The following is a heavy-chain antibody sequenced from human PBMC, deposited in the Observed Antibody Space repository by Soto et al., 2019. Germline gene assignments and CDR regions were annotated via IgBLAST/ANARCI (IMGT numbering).Heavy chain of an antibody. CDR1: GFTFSSYG. J-gene: IGHJ4*02. CDR3: AKGVASLDY. V-gene: IGHV3-30*18. CDR2: ISYDGSNK. D-gene: IGHD5-12*01. Sequence: QVQLVECGGGVVQPGRSLRLSCAASGFTFSSYGMHWVRQAPGKGLEWVAVISYDGSNKYYADSVKGRFTISRDNSKNTLYLQMNSLRAEDTAVYYCAKGVASLDYWGQGTLVTVSS.